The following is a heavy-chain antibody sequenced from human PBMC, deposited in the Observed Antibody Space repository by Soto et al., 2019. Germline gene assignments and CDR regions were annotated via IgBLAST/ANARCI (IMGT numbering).Heavy chain of an antibody. CDR2: ISSSSSYI. D-gene: IGHD2-15*01. CDR3: ARDLISGGICYFDY. V-gene: IGHV3-21*01. Sequence: GGSLRLSCAASGFTFSSYSMNWVRQAPGKGLEWVSSISSSSSYIYYADSVKGRFTISRDNAKNSLYLQMNSLRAEDTAVYYCARDLISGGICYFDYWGQGTLVTVSS. CDR1: GFTFSSYS. J-gene: IGHJ4*02.